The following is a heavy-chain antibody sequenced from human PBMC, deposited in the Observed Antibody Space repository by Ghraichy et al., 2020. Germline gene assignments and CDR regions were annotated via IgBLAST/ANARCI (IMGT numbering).Heavy chain of an antibody. CDR2: IRYDGSNK. J-gene: IGHJ4*02. CDR3: AKDPRPPPHFDWLFS. Sequence: GGSLRLSCAASGFTFSSYGMHWVRQAPGKGLEWVAFIRYDGSNKYYADSVKGRFTISRDNSKNTLYLQMNSLRAEDTAVYYCAKDPRPPPHFDWLFSWGQGTLVTVSS. D-gene: IGHD3-9*01. CDR1: GFTFSSYG. V-gene: IGHV3-30*02.